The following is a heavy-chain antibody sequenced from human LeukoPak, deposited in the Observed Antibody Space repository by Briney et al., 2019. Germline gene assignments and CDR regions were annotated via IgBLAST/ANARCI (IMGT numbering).Heavy chain of an antibody. Sequence: SETLTLTCAVYGGSFSGYYWRWIRQPPGKGLEWIGEINHSGSTNYNRSLKRRVTISVNTSKNQTFLKLSSVTTADKAVVYCAREGIPGDYNGIDVWGQGATVTVS. CDR1: GGSFSGYY. J-gene: IGHJ6*02. V-gene: IGHV4-34*01. CDR3: AREGIPGDYNGIDV. D-gene: IGHD4-17*01. CDR2: INHSGST.